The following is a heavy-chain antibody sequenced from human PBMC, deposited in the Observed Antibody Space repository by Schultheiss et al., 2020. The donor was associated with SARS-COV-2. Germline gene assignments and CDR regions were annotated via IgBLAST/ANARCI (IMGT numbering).Heavy chain of an antibody. CDR1: GGSITNIVNS. CDR3: ARLVRGYCSSPSCHTDS. V-gene: IGHV4-39*02. Sequence: SQTLSLTCAVSGGSITNIVNSWGWIRQPPGKGPEWIGNIYYSGSTFYTASLESRVALSVDTSRDTFSLELRSVTAADTAIYYCARLVRGYCSSPSCHTDSWGQGTLVTVSS. J-gene: IGHJ4*02. D-gene: IGHD2-2*02. CDR2: IYYSGST.